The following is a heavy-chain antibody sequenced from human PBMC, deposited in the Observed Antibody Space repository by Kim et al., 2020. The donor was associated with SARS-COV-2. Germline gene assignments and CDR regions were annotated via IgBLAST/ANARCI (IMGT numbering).Heavy chain of an antibody. CDR1: GGSFSGYY. CDR2: MNHSGST. Sequence: SETLSLTCAVYGGSFSGYYWSWIRPPPVKGLEWIGEMNHSGSTNYNPSLKSRVTISVDTSKNQFSLKLSSVTAADTALYYCARAYYYGLGSNFYHWGQGT. D-gene: IGHD3-10*01. CDR3: ARAYYYGLGSNFYH. J-gene: IGHJ1*01. V-gene: IGHV4-34*01.